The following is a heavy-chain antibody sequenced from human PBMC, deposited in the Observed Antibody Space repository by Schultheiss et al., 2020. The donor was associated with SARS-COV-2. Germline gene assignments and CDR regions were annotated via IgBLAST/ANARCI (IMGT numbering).Heavy chain of an antibody. V-gene: IGHV3-7*01. J-gene: IGHJ4*02. CDR1: GFTFSSYW. CDR3: ASLVGASNR. Sequence: GESLKISCAASGFTFSSYWMSWVRQAPGKGLEWVANIKQDGSEKYYVDSVKGRFTISRDNAKNSLYLQMNSLRAEDTAVYYCASLVGASNRWGQGTLVTVSS. D-gene: IGHD1-26*01. CDR2: IKQDGSEK.